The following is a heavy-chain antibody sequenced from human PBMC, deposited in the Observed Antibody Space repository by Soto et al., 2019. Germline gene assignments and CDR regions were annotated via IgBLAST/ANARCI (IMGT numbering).Heavy chain of an antibody. J-gene: IGHJ3*02. Sequence: SGKVACKASGGTFSSYAIRGVRQAPGQGREWVGGIIPIFGTANYAQNFQGRVTITADESTSTAYMELSSLRSEDTAVYYCATVFISMTMMQVQDVFDTWGQGTMVAVSS. CDR3: ATVFISMTMMQVQDVFDT. CDR2: IIPIFGTA. CDR1: GGTFSSYA. V-gene: IGHV1-69*13. D-gene: IGHD3-22*01.